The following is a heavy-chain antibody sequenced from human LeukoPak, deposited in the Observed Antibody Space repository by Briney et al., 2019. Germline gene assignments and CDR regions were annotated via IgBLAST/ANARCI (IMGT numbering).Heavy chain of an antibody. CDR1: GYTFTGYY. CDR3: AIIGSGSYYQMGVGDFDY. CDR2: INPNSGGT. Sequence: GASVKVSCKASGYTFTGYYMHWVRQAPGQGLEWMGWINPNSGGTNYAQKFQGRVTMTRDTSISTAYMELSRLRSDDTAVYYCAIIGSGSYYQMGVGDFDYWGQGTLVTVSS. V-gene: IGHV1-2*02. J-gene: IGHJ4*02. D-gene: IGHD3-10*01.